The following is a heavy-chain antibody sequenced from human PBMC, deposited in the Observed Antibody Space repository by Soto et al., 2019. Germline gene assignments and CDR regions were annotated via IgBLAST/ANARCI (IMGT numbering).Heavy chain of an antibody. D-gene: IGHD7-27*01. V-gene: IGHV3-73*02. CDR1: GFTFSGSA. CDR3: TSRCLQLGPLGGDDAFDI. J-gene: IGHJ3*02. CDR2: IRSKANSYAT. Sequence: EVQLVESGGGLVQPGGSLKLSCAASGFTFSGSAMHWVRQASGKGLEWVGRIRSKANSYATAYAASVKGRFTISRDDSKNTAYLQMKSLKTEDTAVYYCTSRCLQLGPLGGDDAFDIWGQGTMVTVSS.